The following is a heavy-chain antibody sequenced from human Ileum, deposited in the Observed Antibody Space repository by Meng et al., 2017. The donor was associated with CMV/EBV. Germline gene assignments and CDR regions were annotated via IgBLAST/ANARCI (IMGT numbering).Heavy chain of an antibody. J-gene: IGHJ4*02. V-gene: IGHV4-30-4*08. CDR2: IYYGGIT. D-gene: IGHD2-8*01. Sequence: QLSYSRPGLVQPSLTLSLTFTVSGGCISSCDYYWSCIRHPPGKDLEWIGYIYYGGITYYNPSLNSRVTISVDTSKNLFSLMLSSVTAADTAVYYCARSPSIYTKGGFDYWGQGTLVTASS. CDR1: GGCISSCDYY. CDR3: ARSPSIYTKGGFDY.